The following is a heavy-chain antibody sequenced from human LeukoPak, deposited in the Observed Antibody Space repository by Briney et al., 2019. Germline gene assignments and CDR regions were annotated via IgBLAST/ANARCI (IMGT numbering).Heavy chain of an antibody. CDR3: AKDLPAAYFDY. Sequence: GGSLRLPCAASGLTFSSYAMMWLRQAPGQGLEWVSAITGSGGWALYADSVKGRFTISRDNSKTTLYLQMDSLRAEDTAVYYCAKDLPAAYFDYWGQGTLVTVSS. V-gene: IGHV3-23*01. J-gene: IGHJ4*02. CDR2: ITGSGGWA. CDR1: GLTFSSYA. D-gene: IGHD2-2*01.